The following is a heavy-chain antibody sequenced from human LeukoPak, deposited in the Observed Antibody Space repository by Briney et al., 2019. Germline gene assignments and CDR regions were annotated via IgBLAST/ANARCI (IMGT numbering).Heavy chain of an antibody. CDR2: IYTSGST. CDR1: GGSISDYY. V-gene: IGHV4-4*07. Sequence: SETLSLTCTVSGGSISDYYWSWIRQPAEKGLEWIGRIYTSGSTNYNPSLKSRVTMSVDTSKNQFSLKLSSVTAADTAVYYCARGYGSGSYGSDYWGQGTLVTVSS. J-gene: IGHJ4*02. D-gene: IGHD3-10*01. CDR3: ARGYGSGSYGSDY.